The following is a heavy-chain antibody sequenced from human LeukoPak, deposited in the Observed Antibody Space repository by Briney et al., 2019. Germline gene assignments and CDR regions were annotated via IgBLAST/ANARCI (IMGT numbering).Heavy chain of an antibody. J-gene: IGHJ6*02. CDR3: ARHRVLVPAGTENYYYYGMDV. V-gene: IGHV4-34*01. Sequence: SETLSLTCAVYGGSFSGYYWSWIRQPPGKGLEWIGEINHSGSTNYNPSLKSRVTISVDASKNQFSLKLSSVTAADTAVYYCARHRVLVPAGTENYYYYGMDVWGRGTTVTVSS. CDR1: GGSFSGYY. CDR2: INHSGST. D-gene: IGHD2-2*01.